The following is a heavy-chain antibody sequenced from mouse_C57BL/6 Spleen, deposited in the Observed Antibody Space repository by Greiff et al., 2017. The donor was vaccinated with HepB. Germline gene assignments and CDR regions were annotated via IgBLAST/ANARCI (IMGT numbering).Heavy chain of an antibody. D-gene: IGHD2-3*01. CDR1: GYTFTSYW. CDR3: AREGIYDGPMDY. CDR2: IDPSDSET. J-gene: IGHJ4*01. V-gene: IGHV1-52*01. Sequence: QVQLQQSGAELVRPGSSVKLSCKASGYTFTSYWMHWVKQRPIQGLEWIGNIDPSDSETHYNQKFKDKATLTVDKSSSTAYMQLSSLTSEDSAVYYCAREGIYDGPMDYWGQGTSVTVSS.